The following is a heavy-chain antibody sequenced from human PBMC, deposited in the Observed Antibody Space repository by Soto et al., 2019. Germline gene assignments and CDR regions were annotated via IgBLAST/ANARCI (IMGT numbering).Heavy chain of an antibody. CDR2: INPSGGST. Sequence: GASVKVSCKASGYTFTSYYMHWVRQAPGQGLEWKGKINPSGGSTSYAQKFQVRVTMTRDTSTSTVYMELSSLRFEDTAVYYCARGVIVAGAFMDLPYYYYMDVWGKGTTVTVSS. CDR3: ARGVIVAGAFMDLPYYYYMDV. D-gene: IGHD5-12*01. CDR1: GYTFTSYY. J-gene: IGHJ6*03. V-gene: IGHV1-46*03.